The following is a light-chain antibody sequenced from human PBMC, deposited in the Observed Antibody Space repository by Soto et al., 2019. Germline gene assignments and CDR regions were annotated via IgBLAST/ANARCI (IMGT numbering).Light chain of an antibody. CDR2: GAS. CDR1: QSATSN. J-gene: IGKJ1*01. Sequence: EIVMTQSPATLSVSPGERATLSCRASQSATSNLAWYQQKPGQAPRLLIYGASPRAAGIPDRFSGSGSGTEFTLTIAGLQSEYFELYYCQQYNEWPRTVGQGTKVEIK. V-gene: IGKV3-15*01. CDR3: QQYNEWPRT.